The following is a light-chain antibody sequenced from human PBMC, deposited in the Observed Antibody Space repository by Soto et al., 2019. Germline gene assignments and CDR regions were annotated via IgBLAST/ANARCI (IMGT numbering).Light chain of an antibody. CDR3: NSYTRFSTYV. CDR2: EVS. Sequence: QSALTQPASVSGSPGQSITISCTGTSSDVGGYKYVSWYQQHPDKAPKLIIFEVSNRPSGVSSRFSGSKSGNTASLTISGLQAEDEADYYCNSYTRFSTYVFGTGTKLTVL. CDR1: SSDVGGYKY. J-gene: IGLJ1*01. V-gene: IGLV2-14*01.